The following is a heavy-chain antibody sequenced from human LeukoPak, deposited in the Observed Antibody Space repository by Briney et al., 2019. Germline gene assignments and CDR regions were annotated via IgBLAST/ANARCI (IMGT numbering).Heavy chain of an antibody. Sequence: GGSLRLSCAASGFTFISCEMNWVRQAPGKGLEWVSYISSSGRTIYYADSVKGRFTISRDNAKNSLYLQMNSLRAEDTAVYYCTTAGAYWGQGTLVTVSS. V-gene: IGHV3-48*03. D-gene: IGHD3-10*01. CDR3: TTAGAY. J-gene: IGHJ4*02. CDR1: GFTFISCE. CDR2: ISSSGRTI.